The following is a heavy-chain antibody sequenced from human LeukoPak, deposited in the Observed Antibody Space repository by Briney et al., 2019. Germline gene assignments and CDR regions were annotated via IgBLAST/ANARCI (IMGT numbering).Heavy chain of an antibody. Sequence: GESLKISCKGSGYSFTSYWIGWVRQMPGKGLEWMGIIYPGDSDTRYSPSLQGQVTISADKSTSTAYLQWSSLKASDTAMYYCARSYCSSTSCSPNFDYWGQGTLVTVSS. CDR2: IYPGDSDT. J-gene: IGHJ4*02. V-gene: IGHV5-51*01. CDR3: ARSYCSSTSCSPNFDY. CDR1: GYSFTSYW. D-gene: IGHD2-2*01.